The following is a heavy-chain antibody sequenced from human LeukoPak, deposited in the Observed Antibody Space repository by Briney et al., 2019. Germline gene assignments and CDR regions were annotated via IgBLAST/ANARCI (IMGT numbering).Heavy chain of an antibody. CDR2: ISGIDGST. Sequence: PGGSLRLSCAASGFTFSSFAMSWVRQAPGKGLEWVSGISGIDGSTYYADSVKGRFTISRDNSKNTLYLQMNSLRAEDTAVYYCAKGRYDSSGYYYGMSLVDYWGQGTLVTVSS. V-gene: IGHV3-23*01. CDR3: AKGRYDSSGYYYGMSLVDY. D-gene: IGHD3-22*01. J-gene: IGHJ4*02. CDR1: GFTFSSFA.